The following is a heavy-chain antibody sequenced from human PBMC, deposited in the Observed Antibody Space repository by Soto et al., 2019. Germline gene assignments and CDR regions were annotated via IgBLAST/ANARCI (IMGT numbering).Heavy chain of an antibody. J-gene: IGHJ5*02. D-gene: IGHD3-3*01. V-gene: IGHV3-21*01. CDR2: ISSSSSYI. Sequence: PGGSLRLSCAASGFTFSSYSMNWVRQAPGKGLEWVSSISSSSSYIYYADSVKGRFTISRDNAKNSLYLQMNSLRAEDTAVYYCAMIKKRFFEWYTAPGPWGQGTLVTVSS. CDR1: GFTFSSYS. CDR3: AMIKKRFFEWYTAPGP.